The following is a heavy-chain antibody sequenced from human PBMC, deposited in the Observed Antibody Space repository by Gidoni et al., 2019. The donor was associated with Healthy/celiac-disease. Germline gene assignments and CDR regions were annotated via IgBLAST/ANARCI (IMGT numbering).Heavy chain of an antibody. Sequence: QVQLVQSGAEVKKPGASVKVSCKASGYTFTGYYMPWVRQAPGQGLEWMGWINPNSGGTNYAQKFQGWVIMTRDTSISTAYMELSRLRSDDTAVYYCAREIRGPYCSSTSCYKGAEFDYWGQGTLVTVSS. CDR3: AREIRGPYCSSTSCYKGAEFDY. CDR1: GYTFTGYY. V-gene: IGHV1-2*04. J-gene: IGHJ4*02. CDR2: INPNSGGT. D-gene: IGHD2-2*02.